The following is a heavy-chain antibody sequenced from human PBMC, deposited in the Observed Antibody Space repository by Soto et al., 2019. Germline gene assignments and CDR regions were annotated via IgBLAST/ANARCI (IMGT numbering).Heavy chain of an antibody. CDR1: GFSLTTSGVG. J-gene: IGHJ4*02. Sequence: QITLKESSPTVVNPTETLTLTCTFSGFSLTTSGVGVGWVRQSPGKAPEWLALIYWDDDKRYSTSLNSRLIITKDTSKNQVVLTMASVDPADTATYYCARRVLRTVFGLVTTTAIYFDFWGPGTPVVVSS. D-gene: IGHD3-3*01. CDR3: ARRVLRTVFGLVTTTAIYFDF. V-gene: IGHV2-5*02. CDR2: IYWDDDK.